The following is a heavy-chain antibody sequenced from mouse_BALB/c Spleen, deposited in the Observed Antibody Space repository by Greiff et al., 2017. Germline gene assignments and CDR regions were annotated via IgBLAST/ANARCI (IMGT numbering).Heavy chain of an antibody. V-gene: IGHV5-17*02. CDR2: NGSGSSTI. CDR1: GFTFSSVG. Sequence: EVHLVEAGGGLVQPGGSRKLSCAASGFTFSSVGIHWVRLAPVKGLEWVAYNGSGSSTIYYADTVKGRFTISSDNPKNTLFLHMTSLRSQDTAMYYCAKSALYGNSEVGFAYWRQVPVVSVPA. D-gene: IGHD2-1*01. J-gene: IGHJ3*01. CDR3: AKSALYGNSEVGFAY.